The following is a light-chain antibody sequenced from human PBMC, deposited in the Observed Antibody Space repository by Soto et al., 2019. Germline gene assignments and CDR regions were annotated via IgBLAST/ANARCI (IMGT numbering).Light chain of an antibody. CDR1: QSVSSY. Sequence: EIVLTQSQATLSLSPGERATLSCRASQSVSSYLASYQQKPGQAPRLLIYDASNRATGIPARFSGSGSGTDFTLTISSLEPEDFAVYYCQQRSNWPPWTFGQGTKVEIK. J-gene: IGKJ1*01. CDR2: DAS. CDR3: QQRSNWPPWT. V-gene: IGKV3-11*01.